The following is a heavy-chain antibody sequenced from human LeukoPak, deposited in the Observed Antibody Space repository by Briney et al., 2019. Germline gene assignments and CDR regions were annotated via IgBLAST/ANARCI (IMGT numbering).Heavy chain of an antibody. CDR3: ARARAPYYYDSSGLNWFDP. J-gene: IGHJ5*02. V-gene: IGHV4-4*07. Sequence: NPSETLSLTCTVSGGSISSYYWSWIRQPAGKGLEWIGRIYTSGSTNYNPSLKSRVTMSVDTSKNQFSLKLSSVTAADTAVYYCARARAPYYYDSSGLNWFDPWGQGTLVTVSS. CDR1: GGSISSYY. D-gene: IGHD3-22*01. CDR2: IYTSGST.